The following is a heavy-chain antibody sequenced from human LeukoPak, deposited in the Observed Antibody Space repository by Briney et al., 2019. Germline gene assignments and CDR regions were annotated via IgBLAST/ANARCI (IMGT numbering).Heavy chain of an antibody. J-gene: IGHJ4*02. D-gene: IGHD5-18*01. CDR2: FSYSGST. CDR1: GGSISSTSYY. CDR3: ASSSAMVTYSFDY. Sequence: SETLSLTCTVSGGSISSTSYYWGWIRQPPGKGLEWIGVFSYSGSTYDNPSLKSRVTISVDTSKNQFSLKLSSVTAADTAVYYCASSSAMVTYSFDYWGQGTLVTVSS. V-gene: IGHV4-39*07.